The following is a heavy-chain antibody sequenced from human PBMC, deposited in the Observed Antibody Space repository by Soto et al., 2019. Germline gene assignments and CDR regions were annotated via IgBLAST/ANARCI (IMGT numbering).Heavy chain of an antibody. CDR1: GFTFSSYS. J-gene: IGHJ1*01. CDR2: ISSSSSYI. D-gene: IGHD3-10*01. Sequence: GGSLRLSCAASGFTFSSYSMNWVRQAPGKGLEWVSSISSSSSYIYYADSVKGRFTISRDNAKNSLYLQMNSLRAEDTAVYYCARDRAMVRRAEYFQHWGQGTLVTVSS. V-gene: IGHV3-21*01. CDR3: ARDRAMVRRAEYFQH.